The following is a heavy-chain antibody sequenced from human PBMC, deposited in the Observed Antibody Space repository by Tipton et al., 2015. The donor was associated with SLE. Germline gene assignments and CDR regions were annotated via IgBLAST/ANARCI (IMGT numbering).Heavy chain of an antibody. V-gene: IGHV4-59*01. CDR1: GFTFDDYA. CDR2: IYYSGGT. D-gene: IGHD6-6*01. Sequence: LRLSCAASGFTFDDYAMHWIRQPPGKGLEWIGYIYYSGGTNYNPSLKSRVTISVDTSKNQFSLELRSVTAADTAVYYCARGGASSKWLDPWGQGTLVTVSS. J-gene: IGHJ5*02. CDR3: ARGGASSKWLDP.